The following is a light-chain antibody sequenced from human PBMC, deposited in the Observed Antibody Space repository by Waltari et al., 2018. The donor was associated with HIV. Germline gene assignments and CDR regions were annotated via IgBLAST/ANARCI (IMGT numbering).Light chain of an antibody. Sequence: QLVLTQSPSASASLGASVKLTCTLSSWHSNYAIAWHQQQPEKGPRYLMKVNSDGSHSKGDGIPDRFSGSSSGAERHLIISSLQSEDEADYYCQTWGTGIRVFGGGTKLTVL. CDR2: VNSDGSH. CDR1: SWHSNYA. V-gene: IGLV4-69*02. J-gene: IGLJ3*02. CDR3: QTWGTGIRV.